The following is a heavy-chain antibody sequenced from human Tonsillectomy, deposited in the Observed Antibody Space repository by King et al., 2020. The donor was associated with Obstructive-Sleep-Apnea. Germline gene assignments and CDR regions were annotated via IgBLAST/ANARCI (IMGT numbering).Heavy chain of an antibody. CDR1: GGTFSSYA. J-gene: IGHJ4*02. Sequence: GQLVQSGAEVKKPGSSVKVSCKASGGTFSSYAISWVRQAPGQGLEWMGGIIPIFGTANYAQKFQGRVTITADESTSTAFMGLSSLRSEDTAVYDCASGRWPRANTWTDYWGQGTLVTVSS. D-gene: IGHD5-24*01. CDR2: IIPIFGTA. CDR3: ASGRWPRANTWTDY. V-gene: IGHV1-69*01.